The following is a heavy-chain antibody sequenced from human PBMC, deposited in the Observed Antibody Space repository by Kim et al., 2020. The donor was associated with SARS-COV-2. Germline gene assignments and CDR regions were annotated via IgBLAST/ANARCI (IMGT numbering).Heavy chain of an antibody. V-gene: IGHV1-69*13. D-gene: IGHD2-2*01. J-gene: IGHJ6*02. CDR1: GGTFSSYA. CDR2: IIPIFGTA. CDR3: ARGNRYCSSTSCRGAYGMDV. Sequence: SVKVSCKASGGTFSSYAISWVRQAPGQGLEWMGGIIPIFGTANYAQKFQGRVTITADESTSTAYMELSSLRSEDTAVYYCARGNRYCSSTSCRGAYGMDVWGQGTTVTVSS.